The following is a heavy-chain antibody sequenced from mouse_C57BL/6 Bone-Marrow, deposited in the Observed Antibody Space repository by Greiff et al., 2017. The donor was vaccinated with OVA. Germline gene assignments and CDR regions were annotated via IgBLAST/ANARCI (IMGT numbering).Heavy chain of an antibody. CDR1: GYSFTGYY. CDR2: INPSTGGT. Sequence: EVQLQESGPELVKPGASVKISCKASGYSFTGYYMNWVKQSPEKSLEWIGEINPSTGGTTYNQKFKAKATLTVDKSSSTAYMQLKSLTSEDSAVYYCARAGYYYYAMDYWGQGTSVTVSS. V-gene: IGHV1-42*01. J-gene: IGHJ4*01. D-gene: IGHD2-3*01. CDR3: ARAGYYYYAMDY.